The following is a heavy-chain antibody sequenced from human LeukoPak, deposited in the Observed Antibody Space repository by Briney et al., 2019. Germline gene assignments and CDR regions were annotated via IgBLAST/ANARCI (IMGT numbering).Heavy chain of an antibody. J-gene: IGHJ4*02. CDR3: ATLIAY. CDR1: GFTFSSYW. V-gene: IGHV3-7*03. D-gene: IGHD3-22*01. CDR2: INHNGNVN. Sequence: GGSLRLSCAASGFTFSSYWMNWARQAPGKGLEWVASINHNGNVNYYVDSVKGRFTISRDNAKNSLYLQMSNLRAEDTAVYYCATLIAYWGQGTLVTVSS.